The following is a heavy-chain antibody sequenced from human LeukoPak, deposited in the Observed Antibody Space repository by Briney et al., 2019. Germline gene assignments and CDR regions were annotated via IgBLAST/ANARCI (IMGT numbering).Heavy chain of an antibody. J-gene: IGHJ4*02. V-gene: IGHV4-4*02. CDR1: GASISNSNW. CDR2: IYHSGST. Sequence: SETLSLTCTVSGASISNSNWWSWVRQPPGKGLEWIGEIYHSGSTNYHPSLKSRAAISVDKSKNQFSLKLSSVTAADTAVYYCARRGVNDFGDYNFDYWGQGTLVTVSS. D-gene: IGHD4-17*01. CDR3: ARRGVNDFGDYNFDY.